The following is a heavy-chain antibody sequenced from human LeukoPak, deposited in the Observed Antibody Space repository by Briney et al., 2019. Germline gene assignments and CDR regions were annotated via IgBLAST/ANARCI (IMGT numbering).Heavy chain of an antibody. Sequence: SETLSLTCTASGGSISSSGYYWGWIRQPPGKGLEWIGSIYYSGTTYYNPSLKSRVTISVDTSKNQFSLKLSSVTAADTAIYYCARSNSGTYYRFDYWGQGTLVTVSS. J-gene: IGHJ4*02. CDR3: ARSNSGTYYRFDY. V-gene: IGHV4-39*01. CDR2: IYYSGTT. CDR1: GGSISSSGYY. D-gene: IGHD3-10*01.